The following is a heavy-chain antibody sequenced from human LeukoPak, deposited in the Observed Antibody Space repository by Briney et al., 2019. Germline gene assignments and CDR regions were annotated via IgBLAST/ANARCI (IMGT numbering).Heavy chain of an antibody. J-gene: IGHJ4*02. CDR3: ARERKSGRRIFDY. CDR2: IYSGGST. Sequence: GGSLRLSCAASGFTVSSNYMSWVRQAPGKGLEWVSVIYSGGSTYYADSVKGRFTISRDNSKNTLYLQMNSLRAEDTAVYYCARERKSGRRIFDYWGQRTLVTVSS. CDR1: GFTVSSNY. V-gene: IGHV3-53*01. D-gene: IGHD3-3*01.